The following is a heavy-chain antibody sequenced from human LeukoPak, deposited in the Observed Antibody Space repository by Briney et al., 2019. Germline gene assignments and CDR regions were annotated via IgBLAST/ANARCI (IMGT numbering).Heavy chain of an antibody. CDR3: ARRRYWGSYYLDY. V-gene: IGHV4-34*01. Sequence: SETLSLTCAVYGGSFSGYYWSWIRQPLGKGLEWIGEINHSGSTNYNPSLKSRVTISVDTSKNQFSLKLSSVTAADTAVYYCARRRYWGSYYLDYWGQGTLVTVSS. CDR2: INHSGST. D-gene: IGHD1-26*01. J-gene: IGHJ4*02. CDR1: GGSFSGYY.